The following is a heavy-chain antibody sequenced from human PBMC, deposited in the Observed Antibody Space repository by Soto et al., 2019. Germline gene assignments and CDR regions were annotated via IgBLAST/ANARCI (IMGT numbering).Heavy chain of an antibody. J-gene: IGHJ4*02. CDR2: IYYSGST. CDR3: ASQYYYDSSGYYNDY. CDR1: GGSISSGGYY. D-gene: IGHD3-22*01. V-gene: IGHV4-31*03. Sequence: PSETLSLTCTVSGGSISSGGYYWSWIRQHPGKGLEWIGYIYYSGSTYYNPSLKSRVTISVDTSKNQFSLKLSSVTAADTAVYYCASQYYYDSSGYYNDYWGQGTLVTVAS.